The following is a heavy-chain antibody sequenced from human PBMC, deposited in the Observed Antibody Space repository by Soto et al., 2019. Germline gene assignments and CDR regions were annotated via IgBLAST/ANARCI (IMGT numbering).Heavy chain of an antibody. CDR2: IYWDDDK. J-gene: IGHJ5*02. D-gene: IGHD3-3*01. CDR3: AHSKDDDYDFWSGYYSNRYNWFDP. Sequence: QITLKESGPPLVKPTQTLTLTCTFSGFALSTSGVGVGWIRQPPGKALEWLALIYWDDDKRYSPSLKSRLTITKDTSKNQVVLTMTNMDPVDTATYYCAHSKDDDYDFWSGYYSNRYNWFDPWGQGTLVTVSS. V-gene: IGHV2-5*02. CDR1: GFALSTSGVG.